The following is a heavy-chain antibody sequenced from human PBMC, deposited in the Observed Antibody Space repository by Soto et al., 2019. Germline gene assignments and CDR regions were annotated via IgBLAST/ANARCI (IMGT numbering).Heavy chain of an antibody. J-gene: IGHJ4*02. CDR2: IIPIFGTA. CDR3: ARDSGTVGYYDS. V-gene: IGHV1-69*13. Sequence: ASVKVSCKASGGTFSSYAISWVRQAPGQGLEWMGGIIPIFGTANYAQKFQGRVTITADESTSTAYMELSSLRAEDTAVYYCARDSGTVGYYDSWGQGTLVSVSS. CDR1: GGTFSSYA. D-gene: IGHD4-17*01.